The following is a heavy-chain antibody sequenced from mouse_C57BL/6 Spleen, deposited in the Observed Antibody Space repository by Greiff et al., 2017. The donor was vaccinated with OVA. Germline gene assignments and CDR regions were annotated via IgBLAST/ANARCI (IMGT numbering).Heavy chain of an antibody. Sequence: QVQLQQPGAELVKPGASVKLSCKASGYTFTSYWMHWVKQRPGPGLEWIGMIHPNSGSTNYNEKFKSKATLTVDKSSSTAYMQLSSLTSEDSAVYYCARDYYGNYGYFDVWGTGTTVTVSS. J-gene: IGHJ1*03. D-gene: IGHD2-1*01. CDR1: GYTFTSYW. V-gene: IGHV1-64*01. CDR3: ARDYYGNYGYFDV. CDR2: IHPNSGST.